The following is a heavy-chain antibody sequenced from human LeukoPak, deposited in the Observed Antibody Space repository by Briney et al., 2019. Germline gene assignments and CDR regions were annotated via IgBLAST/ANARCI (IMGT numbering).Heavy chain of an antibody. CDR3: ARAVSYYDSSGPPALDY. Sequence: GGSLRLSCAASRFTFSTYSMNWVRHAPGEGLEWVSSITSSSGYISYAGSLKGRFTISRDNAKNSLYLQINSLRAEATAVYYCARAVSYYDSSGPPALDYWGQGTLVTVSS. J-gene: IGHJ4*02. V-gene: IGHV3-21*01. CDR2: ITSSSGYI. D-gene: IGHD3-22*01. CDR1: RFTFSTYS.